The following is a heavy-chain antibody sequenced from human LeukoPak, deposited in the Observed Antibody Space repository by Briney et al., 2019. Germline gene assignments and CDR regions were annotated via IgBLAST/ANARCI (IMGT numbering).Heavy chain of an antibody. CDR3: ARGTYYYGSGSYNFDY. Sequence: SKTLSLTCAVYGGSFSGYYWSWIRQPPGKGLEWIGEINHSGSTNYNPSLKSRVTISVDTSKNQFSLKLSSVTAADTAVYYCARGTYYYGSGSYNFDYWGQGTLVTVSS. CDR1: GGSFSGYY. V-gene: IGHV4-34*01. J-gene: IGHJ4*02. D-gene: IGHD3-10*01. CDR2: INHSGST.